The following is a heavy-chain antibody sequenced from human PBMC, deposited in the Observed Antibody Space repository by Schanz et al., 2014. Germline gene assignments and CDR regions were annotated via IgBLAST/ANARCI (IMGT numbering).Heavy chain of an antibody. CDR3: AKLSSSGRLAGYFDY. CDR2: FIVDSGNT. V-gene: IGHV3-23*01. J-gene: IGHJ4*02. CDR1: GGSISSSD. Sequence: VQLQESGPGLVKPSGTLSLTCAVSGGSISSSDWWSWVRQPPGKGLEWVSGFIVDSGNTYYAGSVKGRFSISRDYSKNTLYLQMSSLRAEDTAIYYCAKLSSSGRLAGYFDYWGQGALVTVSS. D-gene: IGHD6-19*01.